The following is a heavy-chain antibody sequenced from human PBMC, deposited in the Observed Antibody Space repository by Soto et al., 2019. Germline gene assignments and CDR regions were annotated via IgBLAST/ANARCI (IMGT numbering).Heavy chain of an antibody. CDR2: IKSKVGGGTT. CDR3: ATVGSITAAGTPFDY. Sequence: VQLVESGGGLVQPGGSLRLSCAASDLTFSNAWMNWVGQAPGKGLEWVGRIKSKVGGGTTDYAAPAKGRFTISGDDSDSTEFLQMNSLKADDTALYYDATVGSITAAGTPFDYRGQGTLVTASS. V-gene: IGHV3-15*07. J-gene: IGHJ4*02. D-gene: IGHD6-13*01. CDR1: DLTFSNAW.